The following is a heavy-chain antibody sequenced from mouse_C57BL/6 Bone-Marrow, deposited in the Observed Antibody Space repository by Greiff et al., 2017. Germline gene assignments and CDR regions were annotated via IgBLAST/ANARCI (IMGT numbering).Heavy chain of an antibody. Sequence: QVQLQQPGAELVKPGASVKVSCKASGYTFTSYWMHWVKQRPGQGLEWIGRIHPSDSDTNYNQKFKGKATLTVDKSSSTAYMQLSSLTSEDSAVYYCAMGRTGTEGFAYWGQGTLVTVSA. CDR3: AMGRTGTEGFAY. D-gene: IGHD4-1*01. CDR1: GYTFTSYW. V-gene: IGHV1-74*01. J-gene: IGHJ3*01. CDR2: IHPSDSDT.